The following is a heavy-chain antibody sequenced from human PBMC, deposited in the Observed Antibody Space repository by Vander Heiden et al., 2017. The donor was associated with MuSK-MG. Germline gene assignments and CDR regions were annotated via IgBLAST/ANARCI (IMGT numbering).Heavy chain of an antibody. CDR2: ISWNSGSI. Sequence: DVQLVESGGGLVQPGSSLRLSCAASGFTFDDYAMPWVRPAPGKGLEWVSGISWNSGSIGYADSVKGRVTISRDNAKNSRYLQMNSLRAEDTALYYCANSGHWGQGTLVTVSS. V-gene: IGHV3-9*01. CDR1: GFTFDDYA. J-gene: IGHJ4*02. CDR3: ANSGH. D-gene: IGHD5-12*01.